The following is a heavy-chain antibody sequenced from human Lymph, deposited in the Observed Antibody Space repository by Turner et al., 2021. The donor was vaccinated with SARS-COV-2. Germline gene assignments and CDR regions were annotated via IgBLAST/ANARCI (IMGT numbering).Heavy chain of an antibody. J-gene: IGHJ6*02. CDR3: ARDVERYNDFWSGYSGGYGLDV. D-gene: IGHD3-3*01. Sequence: VQLVQSGAEVKKPGASVKVPCKASGYTFTGYYMHWVRQAPGQGLEWMGWINPNSGGTNYAQKFQGRVTMTRDTSISTAYMELSRLRSDDTAVYYCARDVERYNDFWSGYSGGYGLDVWGQGTTVTVSS. V-gene: IGHV1-2*02. CDR2: INPNSGGT. CDR1: GYTFTGYY.